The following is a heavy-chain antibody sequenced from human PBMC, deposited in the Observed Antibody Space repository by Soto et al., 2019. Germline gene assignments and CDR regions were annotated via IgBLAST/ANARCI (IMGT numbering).Heavy chain of an antibody. D-gene: IGHD6-13*01. CDR2: ISGSGGST. CDR3: AKSHPQQQLVLGYYYYYGMDV. Sequence: EVQLLESGGGLVQPGGSLRLSCAASGFTFSSYAMSWVRQAPGKGLEWVSAISGSGGSTYYADSVKGRFTISRDNSKNAVYLQMNSLRAEDTAVYYCAKSHPQQQLVLGYYYYYGMDVWGQGTTVTVSS. V-gene: IGHV3-23*01. J-gene: IGHJ6*02. CDR1: GFTFSSYA.